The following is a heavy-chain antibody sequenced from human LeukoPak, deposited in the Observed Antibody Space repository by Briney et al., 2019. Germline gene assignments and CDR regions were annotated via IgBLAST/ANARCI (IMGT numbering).Heavy chain of an antibody. Sequence: GGSLRLSCAASGLTFSSYAMSWVRQAPGKGLEWVSAISGSGGSTYYADSVKGRFTISRDNSKNTLYLQMNSLRAEDTAVYYCARRGDTGYWFDPWGQGTLVTVSS. V-gene: IGHV3-23*01. CDR1: GLTFSSYA. CDR3: ARRGDTGYWFDP. CDR2: ISGSGGST. J-gene: IGHJ5*02. D-gene: IGHD5-12*01.